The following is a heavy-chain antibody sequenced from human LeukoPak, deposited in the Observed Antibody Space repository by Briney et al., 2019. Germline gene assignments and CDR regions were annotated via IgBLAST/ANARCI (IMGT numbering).Heavy chain of an antibody. J-gene: IGHJ2*01. V-gene: IGHV4-59*11. Sequence: SETLSLTCTVSGGSMSSHYWSWIRQPPGKGLEWLGFIFYSGSTNYNPSLKSRVTISIATPKNQLSLKLNSVTAADTAVYYCAREGYYDSSGFDWYFALWGRGTLVTVSS. CDR1: GGSMSSHY. CDR2: IFYSGST. CDR3: AREGYYDSSGFDWYFAL. D-gene: IGHD3-22*01.